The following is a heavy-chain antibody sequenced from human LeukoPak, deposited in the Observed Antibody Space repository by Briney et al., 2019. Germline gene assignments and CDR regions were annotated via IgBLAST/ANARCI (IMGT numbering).Heavy chain of an antibody. CDR1: GFTFSSYS. V-gene: IGHV3-21*01. CDR3: ARDPGQQWELEGDY. J-gene: IGHJ4*02. D-gene: IGHD1-26*01. Sequence: GGSLRLSCAASGFTFSSYSMNWVRQAPGKGLEWVSSISSSSSYIYYADSVKGRFTISRDNAKNSLYLQMNSLRAEDAAVYYCARDPGQQWELEGDYWGQGTLVTVSS. CDR2: ISSSSSYI.